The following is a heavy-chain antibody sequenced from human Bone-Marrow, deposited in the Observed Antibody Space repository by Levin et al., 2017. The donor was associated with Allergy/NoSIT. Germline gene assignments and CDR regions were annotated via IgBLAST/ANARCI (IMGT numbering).Heavy chain of an antibody. CDR2: ISSDGSST. CDR1: GFTFSSYW. V-gene: IGHV3-74*01. J-gene: IGHJ4*02. D-gene: IGHD3-16*01. CDR3: ARDRSLGLFDR. Sequence: GGSLRLSCAASGFTFSSYWMHWVRQDPGKGLVWVSRISSDGSSTSYADSVKGRFTISRDNAKNTLYLQMDSLRPEDTAVYYCARDRSLGLFDRWGQRILVTVSS.